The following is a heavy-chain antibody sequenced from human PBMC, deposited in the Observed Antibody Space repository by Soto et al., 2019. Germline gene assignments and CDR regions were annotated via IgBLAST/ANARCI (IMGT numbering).Heavy chain of an antibody. J-gene: IGHJ4*02. CDR1: GFSLSTSGLG. CDR2: IYWDDDD. CDR3: THVIRGVIWN. Sequence: QITLKESGPTLVKPTQTLTLTCNFSGFSLSTSGLGVSWIRQPPGKALEWIALIYWDDDDRYSPSLKNRLSLRKGTTTAHVVLTSSNLNHADKSTFFCTHVIRGVIWNWGQGARVTV. V-gene: IGHV2-5*02. D-gene: IGHD3-10*01.